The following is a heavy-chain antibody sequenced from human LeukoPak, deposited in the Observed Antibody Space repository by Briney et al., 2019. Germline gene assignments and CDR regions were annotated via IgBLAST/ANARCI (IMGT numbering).Heavy chain of an antibody. CDR2: INHSGST. V-gene: IGHV4-34*01. D-gene: IGHD3-3*01. CDR1: GGSFSGYY. Sequence: SETLSLTCAVYGGSFSGYYWSWIRQPPGKGLEWIGEINHSGSTNYNPSLKSRVTISVDTSKNQFSLKLSSVTAADTAVYYCARCGYYRTNWFDPWGQGTLVTVSS. CDR3: ARCGYYRTNWFDP. J-gene: IGHJ5*02.